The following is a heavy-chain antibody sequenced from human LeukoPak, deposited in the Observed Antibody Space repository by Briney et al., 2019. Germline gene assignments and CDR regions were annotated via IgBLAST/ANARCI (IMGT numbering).Heavy chain of an antibody. Sequence: SETLSLTCTVSGGSISSSSYYWGWIRQPPGKGLEWIGSIYYSGSTYNNPSLKSRVTISVDTSKNQFSLKLSSVTAADTAVYYCARHTPYNWNDYYYYYMDVWGKGTTVTISS. D-gene: IGHD1-20*01. CDR2: IYYSGST. J-gene: IGHJ6*03. V-gene: IGHV4-39*01. CDR3: ARHTPYNWNDYYYYYMDV. CDR1: GGSISSSSYY.